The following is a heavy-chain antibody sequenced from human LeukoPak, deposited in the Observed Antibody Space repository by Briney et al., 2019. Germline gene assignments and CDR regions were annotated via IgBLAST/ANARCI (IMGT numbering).Heavy chain of an antibody. V-gene: IGHV4-34*01. CDR2: INHSGST. Sequence: SETLSLTCAVYGGSFSGYYWSWIRQPPGKGMEWIGEINHSGSTNYNPSLKSRVTISVDTSKNQFSLKLSSVTAADTAVYYCARGSPGNLFDYWGQGTLVTVSS. J-gene: IGHJ4*02. CDR1: GGSFSGYY. CDR3: ARGSPGNLFDY.